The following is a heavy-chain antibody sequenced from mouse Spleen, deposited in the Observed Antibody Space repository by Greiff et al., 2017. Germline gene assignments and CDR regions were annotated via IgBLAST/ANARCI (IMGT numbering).Heavy chain of an antibody. CDR2: ISSGGDYI. CDR3: TRDDYDEYYFDY. Sequence: EVQRVESGEGLVKPGGSLKLSCAASGFTFSSYAMSWVRQTPEKRLEWVAYISSGGDYIYYADTVKGRFTISRDNARNTLYLQMSSLKSEDTAMYYCTRDDYDEYYFDYWGQGTTLTVSS. J-gene: IGHJ2*01. V-gene: IGHV5-9-1*02. D-gene: IGHD2-4*01. CDR1: GFTFSSYA.